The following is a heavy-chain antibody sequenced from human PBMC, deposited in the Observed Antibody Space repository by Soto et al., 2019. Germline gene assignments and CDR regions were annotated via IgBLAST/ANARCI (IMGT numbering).Heavy chain of an antibody. CDR2: ISYDGSNK. J-gene: IGHJ4*02. CDR1: GFTFSGYA. V-gene: IGHV3-30-3*01. D-gene: IGHD3-22*01. CDR3: ARDHYSDSSGGYFDY. Sequence: QVQLVESGGGEVQPGRSLRLSCAASGFTFSGYAMHWVRQAPGRGLEWVAVISYDGSNKYYADSVKGRLTISRDNSKNTVYLQLNGLRAEDTAVYYCARDHYSDSSGGYFDYWGQGTLVTVSS.